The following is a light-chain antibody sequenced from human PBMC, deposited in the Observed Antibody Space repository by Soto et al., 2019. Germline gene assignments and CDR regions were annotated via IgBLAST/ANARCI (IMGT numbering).Light chain of an antibody. V-gene: IGKV1-5*01. CDR3: KQYNNYWT. CDR1: QSISSW. J-gene: IGKJ1*01. CDR2: DAS. Sequence: DIQMPQSPSTLSASVGDRLTITCRASQSISSWLAWYQQKPGKAPKXLIYDASSLESGVQSSFSGSGSATEFTLTISSLQPDDFATYYCKQYNNYWTCGQGTKVDIK.